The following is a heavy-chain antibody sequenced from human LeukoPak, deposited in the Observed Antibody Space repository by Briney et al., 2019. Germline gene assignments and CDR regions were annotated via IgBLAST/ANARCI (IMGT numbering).Heavy chain of an antibody. CDR2: IYYSGST. D-gene: IGHD3-22*01. V-gene: IGHV4-31*03. CDR3: AREHRSYYYDSSGPNMAHWFDP. J-gene: IGHJ5*02. Sequence: SETLSLTCTVSGGSISSGGYYWSWIRQHPGKGLEWIGYIYYSGSTYYNPSLKSRVTISVDTSKNQFSLKLSSVTAADTAVYYCAREHRSYYYDSSGPNMAHWFDPWGQGTLVTVSS. CDR1: GGSISSGGYY.